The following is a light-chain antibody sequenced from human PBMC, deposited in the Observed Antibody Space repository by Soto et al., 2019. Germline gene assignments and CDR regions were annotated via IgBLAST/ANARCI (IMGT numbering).Light chain of an antibody. Sequence: EIVLTQSPATLSLSPGDRATLSCRASQSIGTYLAWYQQKPGQAPSLLIYDASNRATGIPARFSGSGSGTDFTLTISSLEPEAFAVYFCQHRSNSPPTWTFGQGTKVEIK. J-gene: IGKJ1*01. CDR1: QSIGTY. V-gene: IGKV3-11*01. CDR2: DAS. CDR3: QHRSNSPPTWT.